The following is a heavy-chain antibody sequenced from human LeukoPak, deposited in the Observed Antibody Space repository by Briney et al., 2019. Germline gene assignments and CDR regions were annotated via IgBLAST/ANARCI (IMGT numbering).Heavy chain of an antibody. Sequence: SVKVSCKASGGNFSSNTISWVRQAPGQGLEWMGRIIPILGIANYAQKFQGRVTTTADKSTSTAYMELSSLRSEDTAVYYCATSSGSLSPIDYWFQGTLVTVYS. V-gene: IGHV1-69*02. CDR2: IIPILGIA. D-gene: IGHD6-19*01. CDR3: ATSSGSLSPIDY. CDR1: GGNFSSNT. J-gene: IGHJ4*02.